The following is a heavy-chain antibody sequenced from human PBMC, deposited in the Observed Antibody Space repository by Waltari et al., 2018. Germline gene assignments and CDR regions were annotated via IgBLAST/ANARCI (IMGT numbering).Heavy chain of an antibody. CDR3: TRGGGDFDLDY. CDR2: IRSKANSYAT. D-gene: IGHD4-17*01. J-gene: IGHJ4*02. V-gene: IGHV3-73*02. Sequence: EVQLVESGGGLVQPGGSLKLSCVASGFTFSGSAMHWVRQASGKGLEWVGRIRSKANSYATAYAASVKGRFTISRDDSKNTAYLQMNSLKTEDTAVYYCTRGGGDFDLDYWGQGTLVTVSS. CDR1: GFTFSGSA.